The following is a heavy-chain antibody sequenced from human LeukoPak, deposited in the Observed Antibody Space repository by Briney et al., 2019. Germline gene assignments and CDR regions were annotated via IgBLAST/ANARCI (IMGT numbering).Heavy chain of an antibody. D-gene: IGHD6-13*01. J-gene: IGHJ4*02. CDR3: ASRPRDAAALDY. V-gene: IGHV3-33*01. CDR2: VWYDGSKK. Sequence: GRSLRLSCAASGFTFSSYGMHWVRQAPGKGLEWVAVVWYDGSKKYSADSVKGRFTISRDNSKNTLNLQMNSLRAEDTAVYYCASRPRDAAALDYWGQGTLVTVSS. CDR1: GFTFSSYG.